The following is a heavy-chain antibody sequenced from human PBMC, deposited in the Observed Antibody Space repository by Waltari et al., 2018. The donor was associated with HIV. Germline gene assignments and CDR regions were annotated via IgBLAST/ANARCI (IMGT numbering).Heavy chain of an antibody. V-gene: IGHV3-66*01. Sequence: EVQLVDSGGGLFQPGGSLRLPCAASGFTFSTNFMRWVRQAPGKGLEWVSVIYSGGSTYYADSVKGRFTISRDNSKNTLYLQMNSLRVEDTAVYYCAREEAVTARGGIDVWGQGTMVTVSS. J-gene: IGHJ3*01. CDR3: AREEAVTARGGIDV. D-gene: IGHD3-10*01. CDR2: IYSGGST. CDR1: GFTFSTNF.